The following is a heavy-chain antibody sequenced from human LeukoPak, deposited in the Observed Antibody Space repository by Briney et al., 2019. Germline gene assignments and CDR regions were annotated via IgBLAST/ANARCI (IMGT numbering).Heavy chain of an antibody. J-gene: IGHJ4*02. Sequence: GRSLRLSCAASGCSFLHYGMHWVRQAPGKGLEWVAFISSDGSREYYADSVKGRFTISRDNSKNTLYLHVNSPRAEDTAVFFCAKDGYCSGGSCYANFFDRWGQGTLVTVSS. CDR1: GCSFLHYG. CDR3: AKDGYCSGGSCYANFFDR. V-gene: IGHV3-30*18. D-gene: IGHD2-15*01. CDR2: ISSDGSRE.